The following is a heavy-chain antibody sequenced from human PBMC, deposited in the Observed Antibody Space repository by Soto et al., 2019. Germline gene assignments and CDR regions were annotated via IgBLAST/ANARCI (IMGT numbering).Heavy chain of an antibody. CDR3: ARDSTGDNYFGY. CDR2: ISSSSSYI. Sequence: EVQLVESGGGLVKPGGSLRLSCAASGFTFSSYSMNWVRQAPGKGLEWVSAISSSSSYIYYAASVKGRFTISRDNAKNSLCLQRTSLRAEDTAVYFCARDSTGDNYFGYWGQGTLVTVSS. J-gene: IGHJ4*02. V-gene: IGHV3-21*01. CDR1: GFTFSSYS. D-gene: IGHD1-26*01.